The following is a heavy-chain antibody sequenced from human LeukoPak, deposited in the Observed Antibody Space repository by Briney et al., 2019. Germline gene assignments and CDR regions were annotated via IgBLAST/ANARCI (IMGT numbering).Heavy chain of an antibody. V-gene: IGHV6-1*01. CDR2: TYYRSKWYN. J-gene: IGHJ4*02. D-gene: IGHD3-22*01. CDR3: AREVEVSTVIAFYDY. Sequence: SQTLSLTCAISGDSVPSNSAAWNWIRQSPSRGLEWLGRTYYRSKWYNNYAESVKSRITINPDTSKNQFSLQLSSVTPEDTAVYYCAREVEVSTVIAFYDYWGQGTLVTVSS. CDR1: GDSVPSNSAA.